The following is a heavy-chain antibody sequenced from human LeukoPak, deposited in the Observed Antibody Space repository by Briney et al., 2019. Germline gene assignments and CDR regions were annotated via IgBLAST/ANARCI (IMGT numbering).Heavy chain of an antibody. CDR1: GYSISSGYY. Sequence: SETLSLTCTVSGYSISSGYYWGWIRQPPGKGLEWIGSIYHSGSTYYNPSLKSRVTISVDTSKNQFSLKLSSVTAADTAVYYCARVAVGAKPRGAFDIWGQGTMVTVSS. CDR2: IYHSGST. D-gene: IGHD1-26*01. V-gene: IGHV4-38-2*02. CDR3: ARVAVGAKPRGAFDI. J-gene: IGHJ3*02.